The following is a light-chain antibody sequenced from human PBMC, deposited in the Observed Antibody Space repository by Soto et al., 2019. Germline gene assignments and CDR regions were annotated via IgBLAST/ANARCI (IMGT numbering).Light chain of an antibody. CDR3: QQRSNWLT. CDR1: QSVSSY. CDR2: DAS. V-gene: IGKV3-11*01. J-gene: IGKJ4*01. Sequence: EIVLTQSPATLSLSPGERATLSCRASQSVSSYLAWYQQKPGQAPRLLIYDASNRATGIPARFSGSGSGTDFTLTISSLEPEDFAAYSCQQRSNWLTFGGGTKVDIK.